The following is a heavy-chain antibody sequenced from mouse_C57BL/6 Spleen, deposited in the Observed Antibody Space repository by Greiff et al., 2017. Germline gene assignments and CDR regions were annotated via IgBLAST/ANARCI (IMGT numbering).Heavy chain of an antibody. V-gene: IGHV1-69*01. D-gene: IGHD4-1*01. CDR1: GYTFTSYW. Sequence: QVQLQQPGAELVMPGASVKLSCKASGYTFTSYWMHWVKQRPGQGLEWIGEIDPSDSYTNYNQKFKGKSTLTVDKSSSTAYMQLSSLTSEDSAVYYCARSKLGRDLDYWGQGTSVTVSS. CDR2: IDPSDSYT. J-gene: IGHJ4*01. CDR3: ARSKLGRDLDY.